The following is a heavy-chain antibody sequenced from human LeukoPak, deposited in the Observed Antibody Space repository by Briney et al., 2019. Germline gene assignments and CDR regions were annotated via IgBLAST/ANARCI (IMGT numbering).Heavy chain of an antibody. J-gene: IGHJ4*02. CDR2: INPNSGGT. CDR1: GYTFTNYD. CDR3: ARDPGLYSSSWYQLDY. V-gene: IGHV1-2*02. D-gene: IGHD6-13*01. Sequence: ASVKVSCKASGYTFTNYDINWVRQATGQGLEWMGWINPNSGGTNYAQKFQGRVTMTRDTSISTAYMELSRLRSDDTAVYYCARDPGLYSSSWYQLDYWGQGTLVTVSS.